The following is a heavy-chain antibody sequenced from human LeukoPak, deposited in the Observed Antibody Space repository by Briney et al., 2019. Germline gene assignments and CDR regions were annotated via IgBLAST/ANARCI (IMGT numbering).Heavy chain of an antibody. CDR2: ISYDGSNK. CDR1: GFTFSSYA. CDR3: ARGSSGSWYGY. D-gene: IGHD6-13*01. Sequence: PGGSLRLSCSASGFTFSSYAMHWVRQAPGKGLEWVAVISYDGSNKYYADSVKGRFTISRDNSKNTLYLQMNSLRAEDTAVYYCARGSSGSWYGYWGQGTLVTVSS. V-gene: IGHV3-30-3*01. J-gene: IGHJ4*02.